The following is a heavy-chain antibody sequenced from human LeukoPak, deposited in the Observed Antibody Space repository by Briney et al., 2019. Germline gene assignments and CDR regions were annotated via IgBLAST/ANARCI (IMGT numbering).Heavy chain of an antibody. CDR2: ISRSGDTI. D-gene: IGHD3-9*01. J-gene: IGHJ5*02. CDR1: RLNISDYY. V-gene: IGHV3-11*01. Sequence: PGGSLRLSCAASRLNISDYYMSSVRQAPGKGLEWVSCISRSGDTINYAESVNDRFTISSDNARNSLHLQMDSLRDEDTAVYYCVVQAGLTYYDISFDAWGQGTLVTVSS. CDR3: VVQAGLTYYDISFDA.